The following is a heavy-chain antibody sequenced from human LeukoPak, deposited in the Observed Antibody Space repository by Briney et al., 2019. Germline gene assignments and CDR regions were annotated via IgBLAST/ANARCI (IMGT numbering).Heavy chain of an antibody. V-gene: IGHV3-30*18. CDR1: GFTFSSYG. CDR3: AKDLGWAAAAYYYYYGMDV. Sequence: GRSLRLSCAASGFTFSSYGIHWVRQAPGKGLEWVALISYDGSHEYYADSVKGRFTISRDNSKNTLYLQMHSLRAEDTAVYYCAKDLGWAAAAYYYYYGMDVWGQGTTVTVSS. J-gene: IGHJ6*02. D-gene: IGHD6-13*01. CDR2: ISYDGSHE.